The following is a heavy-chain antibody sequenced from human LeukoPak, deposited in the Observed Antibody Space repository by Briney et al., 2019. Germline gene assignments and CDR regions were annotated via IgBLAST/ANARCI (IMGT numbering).Heavy chain of an antibody. J-gene: IGHJ5*02. V-gene: IGHV5-10-1*01. CDR2: IDPNDSYT. Sequence: GESLQISCKGSGYRFTSYWINWVRQMPGKGLEWMGRIDPNDSYTKYSPSFQGHVTISADKSISTAYLQWISLKASDTAIYYCARLDSSSLADHWGQGTLVTVSS. D-gene: IGHD6-13*01. CDR1: GYRFTSYW. CDR3: ARLDSSSLADH.